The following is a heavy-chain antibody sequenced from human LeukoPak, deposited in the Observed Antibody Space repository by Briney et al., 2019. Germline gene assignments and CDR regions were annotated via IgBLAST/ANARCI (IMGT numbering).Heavy chain of an antibody. Sequence: PGGSLRLSCAASGFTFSSYSMNWVRQAPGKGLEWVSAISGSGGSTYYADSVKGRFTISRDNSKNTLHLQMNSLRAEDTAVYYCAKSSNIGYCSSTSCYGVDYWGQGTLVTVSS. V-gene: IGHV3-23*01. D-gene: IGHD2-2*01. CDR3: AKSSNIGYCSSTSCYGVDY. CDR1: GFTFSSYS. J-gene: IGHJ4*02. CDR2: ISGSGGST.